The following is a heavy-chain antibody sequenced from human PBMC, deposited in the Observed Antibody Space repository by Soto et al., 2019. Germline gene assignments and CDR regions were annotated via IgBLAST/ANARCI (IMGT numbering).Heavy chain of an antibody. V-gene: IGHV4-30-4*01. D-gene: IGHD2-15*01. CDR1: GGSISSGDYY. CDR2: IYYSGST. J-gene: IGHJ4*02. Sequence: QVQLQESGPGLVKPSQTLSLTCTVSGGSISSGDYYWSWIRQPPGKGLEWIGYIYYSGSTYYNPSLKSRVTISVDTSKNQSSQKLGSVTAADTAVYYCARERLYCSGGSCYSYYFDSWGQGTLVTVSS. CDR3: ARERLYCSGGSCYSYYFDS.